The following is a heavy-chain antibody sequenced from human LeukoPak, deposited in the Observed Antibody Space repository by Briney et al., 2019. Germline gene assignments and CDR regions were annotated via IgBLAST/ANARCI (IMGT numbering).Heavy chain of an antibody. CDR2: INSEGSST. J-gene: IGHJ4*02. CDR3: ARAYYDFWSGYSPDGY. CDR1: GFTFSSYW. V-gene: IGHV3-74*01. D-gene: IGHD3-3*01. Sequence: GGSLRLSCAASGFTFSSYWMHWVRQAPGKGLVWVSRINSEGSSTSYADSVKGRFTIYRDNAKNTLYLQMNSLRAEDTAVYYCARAYYDFWSGYSPDGYWGQGTLVSVSS.